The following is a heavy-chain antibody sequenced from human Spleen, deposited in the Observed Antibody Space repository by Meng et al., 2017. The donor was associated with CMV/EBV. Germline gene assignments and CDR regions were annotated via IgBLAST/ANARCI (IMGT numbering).Heavy chain of an antibody. D-gene: IGHD3-10*01. CDR3: ARDGTGGYYFDY. Sequence: GGSLRLSCAASGFTFSSYSMNWVRQAPGKGLEWVSSISSSSSYIYYADSVKGRFTISRDNAKNSLYLQMNSLRAEDTAVYYCARDGTGGYYFDYWGQGTTVTVSS. CDR2: ISSSSSYI. V-gene: IGHV3-21*01. CDR1: GFTFSSYS. J-gene: IGHJ4*03.